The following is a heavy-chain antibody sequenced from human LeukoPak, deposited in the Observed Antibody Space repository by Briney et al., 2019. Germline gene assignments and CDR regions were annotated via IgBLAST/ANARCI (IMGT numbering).Heavy chain of an antibody. D-gene: IGHD3-3*01. CDR2: ISSSSSYI. CDR1: GFTFSSYS. J-gene: IGHJ4*02. V-gene: IGHV3-21*01. CDR3: ARDNAYDRSALRFLASY. Sequence: PGGSLRLSXAASGFTFSSYSMNWVCQAPGKGLEWVSSISSSSSYIYYADSVKGRFTISRDNAKNSLYLQMNSLRAEDTAVYYCARDNAYDRSALRFLASYWGQGTLVTVSS.